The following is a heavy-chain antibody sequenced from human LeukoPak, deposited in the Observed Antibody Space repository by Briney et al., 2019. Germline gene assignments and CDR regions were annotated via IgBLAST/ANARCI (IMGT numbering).Heavy chain of an antibody. J-gene: IGHJ4*02. CDR2: IRSKAYGGTT. V-gene: IGHV3-49*04. CDR3: TRDQRYPRWPYYYDSSGYYYGDY. D-gene: IGHD3-22*01. CDR1: GFMFSSYW. Sequence: GGSLRLSCAASGFMFSSYWMSWVRQAPGKGLEWVGFIRSKAYGGTTEYAASVKGRFTISRDDSKSIAYLQMNSLKTEDTAVYYCTRDQRYPRWPYYYDSSGYYYGDYWGQGTLVTVSS.